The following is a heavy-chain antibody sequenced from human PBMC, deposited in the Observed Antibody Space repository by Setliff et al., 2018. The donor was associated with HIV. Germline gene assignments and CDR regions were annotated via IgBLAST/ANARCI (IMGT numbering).Heavy chain of an antibody. J-gene: IGHJ6*03. CDR3: ARIVRWELVATSTFFYYYMDV. D-gene: IGHD1-26*01. CDR1: GDSVSRSNYY. Sequence: SETLSLTCTVSGDSVSRSNYYWGWIRQPPGKGLEWIGEINHSGSTHYNPSLKSRFTISVDTSKNQFSLKVNSVTAADTAVYYCARIVRWELVATSTFFYYYMDVWGKGTTVTVSS. CDR2: INHSGST. V-gene: IGHV4-39*07.